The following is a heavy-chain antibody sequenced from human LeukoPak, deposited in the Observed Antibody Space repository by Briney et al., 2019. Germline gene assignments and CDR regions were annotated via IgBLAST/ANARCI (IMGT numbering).Heavy chain of an antibody. CDR2: ISGSGGST. D-gene: IGHD1-26*01. CDR3: AKERGEWELPLLDAFDI. CDR1: GFTFSSYA. V-gene: IGHV3-23*01. J-gene: IGHJ3*02. Sequence: GGSLRLSCAASGFTFSSYAMSWVRQAPGKGLEWVSAISGSGGSTYYADSVKGRFTISRDNSKNTLYLQMNSLRAEDTAVYYCAKERGEWELPLLDAFDIWGQGTMVTVSS.